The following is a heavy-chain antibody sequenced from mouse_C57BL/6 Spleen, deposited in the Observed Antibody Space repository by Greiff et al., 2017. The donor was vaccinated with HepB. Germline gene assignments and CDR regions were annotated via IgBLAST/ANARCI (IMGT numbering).Heavy chain of an antibody. J-gene: IGHJ3*01. D-gene: IGHD1-1*01. CDR2: IHPSDSDT. Sequence: QVQLQQPGAELVKPGASVKVSCKASGYTFTSFWMHWVKQRPGQGLEWIGRIHPSDSDTNYNQKFKGKATLTVDKSSSTAYMQLSSLTSDDSAVYYCAIPDYYGSSSFAYWGQGTLVTVSA. V-gene: IGHV1-74*01. CDR1: GYTFTSFW. CDR3: AIPDYYGSSSFAY.